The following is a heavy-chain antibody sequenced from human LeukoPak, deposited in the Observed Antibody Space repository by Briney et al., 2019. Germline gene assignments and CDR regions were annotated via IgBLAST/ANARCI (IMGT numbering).Heavy chain of an antibody. J-gene: IGHJ4*02. CDR1: GFTFSSYG. Sequence: PGGSLRLYCAASGFTFSSYGMHWVRQAPGKGLELVPVIWYDGSNICYVDSVKDRFTISRDNSKNTLYLQMNSLRAEDTAVYYCASQGPEGTSGWFWGQGTLVTVSS. D-gene: IGHD6-19*01. CDR3: ASQGPEGTSGWF. CDR2: IWYDGSNI. V-gene: IGHV3-33*01.